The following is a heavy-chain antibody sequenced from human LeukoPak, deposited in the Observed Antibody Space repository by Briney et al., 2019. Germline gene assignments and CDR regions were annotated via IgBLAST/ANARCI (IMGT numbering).Heavy chain of an antibody. CDR3: ARGDGDHNY. CDR2: IYHSGST. J-gene: IGHJ4*02. D-gene: IGHD4-17*01. V-gene: IGHV4-30-2*01. CDR1: GGSISSGGYS. Sequence: SETLSLTCAVSGGSISSGGYSWSWIRQPPGKGLEWIGYIYHSGSTYYNPSLKSRVTISVDRSKNQFSLKLSSVTAADTAVYYCARGDGDHNYWGQGTLVTVSS.